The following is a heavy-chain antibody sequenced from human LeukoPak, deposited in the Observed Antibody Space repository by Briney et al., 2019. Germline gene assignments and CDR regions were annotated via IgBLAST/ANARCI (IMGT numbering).Heavy chain of an antibody. D-gene: IGHD6-13*01. CDR3: TRGVPASSTYYYDY. CDR2: IYSGDYT. CDR1: GFTFSNYY. J-gene: IGHJ4*02. V-gene: IGHV3-53*01. Sequence: GGSLRLSCAASGFTFSNYYMTWVRQAPGKGLEWVSVIYSGDYTYYSDSVTGRCTISRHNSKNTLYLQMNGLRVEDTAVYYCTRGVPASSTYYYDYWGQGTLVTVSS.